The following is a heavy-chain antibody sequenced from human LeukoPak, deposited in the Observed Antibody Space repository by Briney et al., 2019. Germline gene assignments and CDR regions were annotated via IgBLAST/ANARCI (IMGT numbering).Heavy chain of an antibody. CDR1: GYTFTEYY. CDR2: INPKSGGT. J-gene: IGHJ4*02. CDR3: ARDDILNGYSDY. Sequence: GASVKVSCKASGYTFTEYYMHWVRQAPGQGLKWMGWINPKSGGTNYAQKFRGRVTMNRDPSISTAYMELSGLRSDDTAVYYCARDDILNGYSDYWGQGSLVTVSS. D-gene: IGHD3-9*01. V-gene: IGHV1-2*02.